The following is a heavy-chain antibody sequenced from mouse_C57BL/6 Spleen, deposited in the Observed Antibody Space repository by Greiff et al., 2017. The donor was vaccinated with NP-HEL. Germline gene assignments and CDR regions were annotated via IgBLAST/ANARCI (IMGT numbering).Heavy chain of an antibody. D-gene: IGHD1-1*01. CDR2: IYPRSGNT. CDR1: GYTFTSYG. Sequence: QVQLKQSGAELARPGASVKLSCKASGYTFTSYGISWVKQRTGQGLEWIGEIYPRSGNTYYNEKFKGKATLTADKSSSTAYMELRSLTSEDSAVYFCARKSLITTVVEGWYFDVWGTGTTVTVSS. V-gene: IGHV1-81*01. J-gene: IGHJ1*03. CDR3: ARKSLITTVVEGWYFDV.